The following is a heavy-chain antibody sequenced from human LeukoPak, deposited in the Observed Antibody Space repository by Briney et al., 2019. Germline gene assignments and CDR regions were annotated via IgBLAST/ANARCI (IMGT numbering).Heavy chain of an antibody. CDR3: AKGRGWEASYYYYYMDV. CDR2: IIPIFGTA. Sequence: ASVKVSCKASGYTLTSYGISWVRQAPGQGLEWMGGIIPIFGTANYAQKFQGRVTITADKSTSTAYMELSSLRSEDTAVYYCAKGRGWEASYYYYYMDVWGKGTTGTISS. V-gene: IGHV1-69*06. CDR1: GYTLTSYG. D-gene: IGHD1-26*01. J-gene: IGHJ6*03.